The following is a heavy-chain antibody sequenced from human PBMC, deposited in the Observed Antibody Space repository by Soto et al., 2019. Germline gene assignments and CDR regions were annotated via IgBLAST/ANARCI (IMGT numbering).Heavy chain of an antibody. CDR1: GGSIRSSSYY. CDR2: IYYIGST. J-gene: IGHJ4*02. V-gene: IGHV4-39*01. CDR3: AKYNWKNFDY. D-gene: IGHD1-20*01. Sequence: SATRSLTCTGSGGSIRSSSYYWAWIRQPPGKGLEWIGSIYYIGSTYNNPSLKSRVTISVDTSKNQFSLKVSSVTAADTAVYYCAKYNWKNFDYWGQGTLVTVSS.